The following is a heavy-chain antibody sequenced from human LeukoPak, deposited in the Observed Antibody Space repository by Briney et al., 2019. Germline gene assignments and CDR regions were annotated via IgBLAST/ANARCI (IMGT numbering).Heavy chain of an antibody. V-gene: IGHV1-46*03. D-gene: IGHD3-10*01. CDR1: GYTFTSYY. CDR2: INSSRGST. CDR3: ARDGLLWFGELI. J-gene: IGHJ4*02. Sequence: ASVKVSCKASGYTFTSYYMHWVRQAPGQGLEWMGIINSSRGSTSYAQKFQGRVTMTKDTSTSTVYMELSSLRSEDTAVYYCARDGLLWFGELIWGQGTLVTVSS.